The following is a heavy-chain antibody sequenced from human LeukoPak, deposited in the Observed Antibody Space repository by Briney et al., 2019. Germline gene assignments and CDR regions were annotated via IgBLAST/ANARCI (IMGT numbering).Heavy chain of an antibody. D-gene: IGHD3-22*01. J-gene: IGHJ3*02. CDR3: ARHDSSGYYLDAFDI. CDR1: GYSFTSYW. Sequence: GESLKISCKGPGYSFTSYWISWVRQMPGKGLEWMGRIDPSDSYTNYSPSFQGHVTISADKSISTAYLQWSSLKASDTAMYYCARHDSSGYYLDAFDIWGQGTMVTVSS. CDR2: IDPSDSYT. V-gene: IGHV5-10-1*01.